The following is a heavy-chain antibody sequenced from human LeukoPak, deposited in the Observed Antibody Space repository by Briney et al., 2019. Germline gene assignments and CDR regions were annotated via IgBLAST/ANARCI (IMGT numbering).Heavy chain of an antibody. CDR2: FDPEDGET. D-gene: IGHD6-13*01. V-gene: IGHV1-24*01. CDR1: GYTLTELS. CDR3: ARVGYSSSWYSKGYYYYYGMDV. J-gene: IGHJ6*02. Sequence: GASVKVSCKVSGYTLTELSMHWVRQAPGKGLEWMGGFDPEDGETIYAQKFQGRVTMTRDTSISTAYMELSRLRSDDTAVYYCARVGYSSSWYSKGYYYYYGMDVWGQGTTVTVSS.